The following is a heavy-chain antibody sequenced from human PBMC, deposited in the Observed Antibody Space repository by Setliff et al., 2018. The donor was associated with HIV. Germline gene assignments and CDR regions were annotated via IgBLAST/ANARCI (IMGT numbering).Heavy chain of an antibody. CDR1: GGSISGSDYY. CDR3: ASQYCSAGSCFSDY. V-gene: IGHV4-39*01. Sequence: PSETLSLTCTVSGGSISGSDYYWAWIRQPPGKGLEWIGSIYYSGSLYYSPSLKSRLTVSVDTSKNQFSLTLSAVTATDTAVYYWASQYCSAGSCFSDYWGQGTMVTVSS. J-gene: IGHJ4*02. CDR2: IYYSGSL. D-gene: IGHD2-15*01.